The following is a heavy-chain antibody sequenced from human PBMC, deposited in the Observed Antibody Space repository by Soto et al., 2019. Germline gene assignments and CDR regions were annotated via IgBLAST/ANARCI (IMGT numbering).Heavy chain of an antibody. CDR1: GLTVSSNY. J-gene: IGHJ6*02. Sequence: GGSLRLSCAASGLTVSSNYMGWARQAPGTGLEWVSLIYGGDDTYYADSVKGRFTISRDNAKNSLFLQMNSLRDEDTAVYYCARHGIQVSHDVWGQGTTVTVSS. V-gene: IGHV3-66*04. CDR2: IYGGDDT. CDR3: ARHGIQVSHDV. D-gene: IGHD5-18*01.